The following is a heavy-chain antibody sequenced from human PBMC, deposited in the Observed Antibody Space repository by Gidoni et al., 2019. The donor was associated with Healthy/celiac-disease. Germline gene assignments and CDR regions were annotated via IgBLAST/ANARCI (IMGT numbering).Heavy chain of an antibody. Sequence: SLTCTVSGGSISSSSYYWGWIRQPPGKGLEWIGSIYYSGSTYYNPSLKSRVTISGDTSKNQFSLKLSSVTAADTAVYYCASAYCSGGSCPFDYWGQGTLVTVSS. V-gene: IGHV4-39*01. J-gene: IGHJ4*02. CDR2: IYYSGST. CDR3: ASAYCSGGSCPFDY. CDR1: GGSISSSSYY. D-gene: IGHD2-15*01.